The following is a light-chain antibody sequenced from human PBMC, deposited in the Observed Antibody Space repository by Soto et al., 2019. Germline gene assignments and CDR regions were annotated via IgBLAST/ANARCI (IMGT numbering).Light chain of an antibody. CDR3: QSYDSSLSGVV. CDR1: SSHIGAGYD. Sequence: QSVLTQPPSVSGAPGQRVTISCTGSSSHIGAGYDVHWYQQLPGTAPKLIIYGNSNRPSGVPDRFAGSKSGTSASLAITGLQDEDEADYYCQSYDSSLSGVVFGGGTKLTVL. J-gene: IGLJ2*01. CDR2: GNS. V-gene: IGLV1-40*01.